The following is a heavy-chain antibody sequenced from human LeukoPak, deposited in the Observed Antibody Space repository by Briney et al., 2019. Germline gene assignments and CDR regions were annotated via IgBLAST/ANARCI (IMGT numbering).Heavy chain of an antibody. D-gene: IGHD1-1*01. Sequence: PSETLSLTCAVYGGSFSGYYWSWIRQPPGKGLEWIGEINHSGSTNYNPSLKSRVTISVDTSKNQFSLELSSVTAADTAVYYCATTTGTTSHDAFDIWGQGTMVTVSS. CDR3: ATTTGTTSHDAFDI. CDR1: GGSFSGYY. J-gene: IGHJ3*02. CDR2: INHSGST. V-gene: IGHV4-34*01.